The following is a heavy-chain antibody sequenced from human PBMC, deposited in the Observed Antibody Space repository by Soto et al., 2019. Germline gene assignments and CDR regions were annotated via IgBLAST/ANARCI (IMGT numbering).Heavy chain of an antibody. CDR2: IYYSGST. J-gene: IGHJ4*02. Sequence: PSETLSLTCTVSGGSISSSSYYWGWIRQPPGKGLEWIGSIYYSGSTYYNPSLKSRVTISVDTSKNQFSLKLSSATAADTAVYYCARTAAYYYDSSGYLYYFDYWGQGTLVTV. CDR3: ARTAAYYYDSSGYLYYFDY. D-gene: IGHD3-22*01. V-gene: IGHV4-39*01. CDR1: GGSISSSSYY.